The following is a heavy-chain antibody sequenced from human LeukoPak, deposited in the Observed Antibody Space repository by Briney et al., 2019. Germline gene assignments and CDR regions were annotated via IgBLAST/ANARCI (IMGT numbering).Heavy chain of an antibody. J-gene: IGHJ4*02. CDR1: GFTFSSYA. D-gene: IGHD4-23*01. CDR2: ISGRGGST. V-gene: IGHV3-23*01. Sequence: GGSLRLSCAASGFTFSSYAMSWVRQAPGKGLEWVSAISGRGGSTYYADSVKGRFTISRDNSKNTLYLQMNSLRAEDTAVYYCASPPRTMVVINFFDYWGQGTLVTVSS. CDR3: ASPPRTMVVINFFDY.